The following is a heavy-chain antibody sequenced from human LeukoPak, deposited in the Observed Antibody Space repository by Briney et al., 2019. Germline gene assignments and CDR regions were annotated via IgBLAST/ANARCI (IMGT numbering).Heavy chain of an antibody. Sequence: PSETLSLTCTVSGGSISSGGYYWSWIRQHPGKGLEWIGYIYYSGSTYYNPSLKSRVTISVDTSKNQFSLKLSSVTAADTAVYYCARGERAMIVVAPNWFDPWGQGTLVTASS. J-gene: IGHJ5*02. CDR2: IYYSGST. V-gene: IGHV4-31*03. CDR3: ARGERAMIVVAPNWFDP. CDR1: GGSISSGGYY. D-gene: IGHD3-22*01.